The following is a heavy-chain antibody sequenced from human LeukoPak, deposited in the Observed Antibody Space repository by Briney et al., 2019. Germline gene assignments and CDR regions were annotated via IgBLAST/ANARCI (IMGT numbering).Heavy chain of an antibody. Sequence: GGSLRLSCAASGFALSSHWMTWVRQVPGRGPEWVANVNRDGSETYYLDSVKGRFTISKDNAKNSLYLQMNSLRAEDTALYHWAKNNGMDFWGKGTTVIVSS. V-gene: IGHV3-7*03. J-gene: IGHJ6*04. CDR1: GFALSSHW. CDR2: VNRDGSET. CDR3: AKNNGMDF.